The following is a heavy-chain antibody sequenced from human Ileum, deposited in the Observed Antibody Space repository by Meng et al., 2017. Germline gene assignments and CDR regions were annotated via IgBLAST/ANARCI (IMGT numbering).Heavy chain of an antibody. CDR2: ISNTGTT. CDR3: ASHFGYGSGSFGF. V-gene: IGHV4-59*01. CDR1: GGSITTYY. J-gene: IGHJ4*02. Sequence: SETLSLTCIVSGGSITTYYWTWIRQPPGKGLEWIGYISNTGTTKYHPSLASRVAISVDTSKSQISLKLTSVTAADTAVYYCASHFGYGSGSFGFWGQGLLVTVSS. D-gene: IGHD3-10*01.